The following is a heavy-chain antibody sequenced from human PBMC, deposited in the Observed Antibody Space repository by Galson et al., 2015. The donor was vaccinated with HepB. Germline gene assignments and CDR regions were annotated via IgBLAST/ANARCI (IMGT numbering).Heavy chain of an antibody. D-gene: IGHD6-6*01. CDR1: GYTFTGYY. J-gene: IGHJ4*02. Sequence: SVKVSCKASGYTFTGYYMHWVRQAPGQGLEWMGWINPNSGGTNYAQKFQGRVTMTRNTSISTAYMELSSLRSGDTAVYYCARGLSPPQLVRGGAPVPHNYWGQGTLVTVSS. CDR2: INPNSGGT. CDR3: ARGLSPPQLVRGGAPVPHNY. V-gene: IGHV1-2*02.